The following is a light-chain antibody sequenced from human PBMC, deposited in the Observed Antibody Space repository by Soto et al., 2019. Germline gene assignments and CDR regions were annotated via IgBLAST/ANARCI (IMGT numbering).Light chain of an antibody. J-gene: IGKJ5*01. CDR2: RAS. CDR1: QSVSSNY. V-gene: IGKV3-20*01. Sequence: EIVLTQSPGTLSLSPGERSTVSCRASQSVSSNYLAWYQQKPGQAPRLLIYRASSRATGIPDRFSGSGSGTDFTLTISRLEPEDFAVYYCQQYGSSSITFGQGTRLEIK. CDR3: QQYGSSSIT.